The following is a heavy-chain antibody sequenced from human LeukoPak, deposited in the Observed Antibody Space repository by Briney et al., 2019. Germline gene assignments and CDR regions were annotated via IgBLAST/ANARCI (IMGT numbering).Heavy chain of an antibody. J-gene: IGHJ4*02. CDR3: ARVGRGSYFLDY. V-gene: IGHV1-69*13. CDR2: IIPIFGTA. D-gene: IGHD1-26*01. CDR1: GGTFSSYA. Sequence: SVKVSCKASGGTFSSYAISWVRQAPGQGLEWMGGIIPIFGTANYAQKFQGRVTITADESTSTAYMELSSLRSEDTAVYYCARVGRGSYFLDYWGQGTLVTVSS.